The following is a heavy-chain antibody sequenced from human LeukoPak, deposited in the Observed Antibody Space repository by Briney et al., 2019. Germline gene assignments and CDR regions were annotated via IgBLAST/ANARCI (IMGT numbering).Heavy chain of an antibody. Sequence: GESLKISCQGSGYSFTSYWIGWVRQMPGKGLEWMGIIYPGDSDTRYSPSFQGQVTISADKSISTAYLQWSSLKASDTAMYYCAGRLHPYGDEPAGFDYWGQGTLVTVSS. CDR2: IYPGDSDT. D-gene: IGHD4-17*01. J-gene: IGHJ4*02. V-gene: IGHV5-51*01. CDR3: AGRLHPYGDEPAGFDY. CDR1: GYSFTSYW.